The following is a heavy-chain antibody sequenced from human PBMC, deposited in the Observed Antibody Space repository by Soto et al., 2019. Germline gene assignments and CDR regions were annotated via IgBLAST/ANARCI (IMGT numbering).Heavy chain of an antibody. CDR1: GDSISSYY. V-gene: IGHV4-59*01. D-gene: IGHD5-12*01. Sequence: ASETLSLTCTVSGDSISSYYWSWIRQPPGKGLEWIGYIYYSGSTNYNPSLKSRVTISIDTSKNQFSLKLSSVTAADTAVYYCAVRRDGYNYGFDYWGQGTLVTVSS. CDR3: AVRRDGYNYGFDY. J-gene: IGHJ4*02. CDR2: IYYSGST.